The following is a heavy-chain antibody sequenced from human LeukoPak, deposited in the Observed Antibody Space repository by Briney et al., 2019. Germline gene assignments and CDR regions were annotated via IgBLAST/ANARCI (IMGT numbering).Heavy chain of an antibody. CDR3: AKEEGGSGWFNFQH. Sequence: PGGSLRLSCAASGFTFTDYAMHWVRQAPGKCLEWVSLISGDGINTYSSDSVKGRFTISRDNSKNSLYLHMNSLRTEDTALYYCAKEEGGSGWFNFQHWGQGTLVTVSS. CDR2: ISGDGINT. J-gene: IGHJ1*01. CDR1: GFTFTDYA. V-gene: IGHV3-43*02. D-gene: IGHD6-19*01.